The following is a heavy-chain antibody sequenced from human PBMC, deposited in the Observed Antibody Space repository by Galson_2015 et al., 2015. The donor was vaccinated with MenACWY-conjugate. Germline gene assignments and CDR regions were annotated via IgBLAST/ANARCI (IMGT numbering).Heavy chain of an antibody. D-gene: IGHD2-21*01. V-gene: IGHV3-74*01. J-gene: IGHJ5*02. Sequence: SLRLSCAASGFTFSSYWVHWVRQAPGKGLVWVSRIRPDGSATYYADSLKGRFTISRDNAKNTLYLQMNSLRVEDTAIYCCTRGLAPSYLSFDTWGQGTLVTVSS. CDR1: GFTFSSYW. CDR2: IRPDGSAT. CDR3: TRGLAPSYLSFDT.